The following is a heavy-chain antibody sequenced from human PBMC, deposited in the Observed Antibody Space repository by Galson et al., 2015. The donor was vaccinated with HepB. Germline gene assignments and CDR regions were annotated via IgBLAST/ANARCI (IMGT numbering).Heavy chain of an antibody. CDR2: IIPIFGTA. CDR3: ASPFWGVHDAFDI. CDR1: GGTFSSYA. V-gene: IGHV1-69*13. Sequence: SVKVSCKASGGTFSSYAISWVRQAPGQGLEWMGGIIPIFGTANYAQKFQGRVTITADESTSTAYMELSSLRSEDTAVYYCASPFWGVHDAFDIWGQGTMVTVSS. D-gene: IGHD1-1*01. J-gene: IGHJ3*02.